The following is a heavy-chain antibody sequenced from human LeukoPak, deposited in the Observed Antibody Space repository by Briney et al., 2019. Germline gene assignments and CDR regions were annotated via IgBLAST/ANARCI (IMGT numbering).Heavy chain of an antibody. CDR2: IIPIFGTA. V-gene: IGHV1-69*05. CDR1: GGTFSSYA. CDR3: ARVGGGSSSSTSKPYYYCYMDV. J-gene: IGHJ6*03. D-gene: IGHD6-6*01. Sequence: SVKVSCKASGGTFSSYAISWVRQAPGQGLEWMGGIIPIFGTANYAQKFQGRVTITTDESTSTAYMELSSLRSEDTAVYYCARVGGGSSSSTSKPYYYCYMDVWGKGTTVTVSS.